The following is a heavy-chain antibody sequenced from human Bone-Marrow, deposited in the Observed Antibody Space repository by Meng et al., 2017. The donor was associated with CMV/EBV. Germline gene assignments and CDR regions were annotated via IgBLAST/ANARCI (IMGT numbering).Heavy chain of an antibody. CDR2: INPNSGGT. V-gene: IGHV1-2*04. J-gene: IGHJ6*02. D-gene: IGHD2-15*01. CDR3: AILNIGYCSGGSCYDSVYYYGMDV. Sequence: HWVRQATGQGLEWMGWINPNSGGTNYAQKFQGWVTMTRDTSISTAYMELSRLRSDDTAVYYCAILNIGYCSGGSCYDSVYYYGMDVWGQGTTVTVSS.